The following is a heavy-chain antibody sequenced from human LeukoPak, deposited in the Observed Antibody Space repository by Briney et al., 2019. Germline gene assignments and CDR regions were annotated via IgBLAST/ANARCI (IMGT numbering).Heavy chain of an antibody. V-gene: IGHV3-23*01. J-gene: IGHJ3*02. CDR2: IFGNPGST. CDR1: GFTFSSYA. Sequence: GGSLRLSCAVSGFTFSSYAVNWVRQTPGKGLEWVSGIFGNPGSTFYADSVKGRFTISRDNSKNTVYLQMNSLRGEDTAVFYCAATSGSYYLYAFDMWGQGTMVTVSS. CDR3: AATSGSYYLYAFDM. D-gene: IGHD1-26*01.